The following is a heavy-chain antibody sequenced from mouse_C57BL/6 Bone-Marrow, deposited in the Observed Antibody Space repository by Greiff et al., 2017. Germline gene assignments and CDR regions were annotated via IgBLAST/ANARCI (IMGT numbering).Heavy chain of an antibody. D-gene: IGHD2-3*01. CDR1: GYTFTSYW. Sequence: QVQLKQPGTELVKPGASVKLSCKASGYTFTSYWMHWVKQRPGQGLEWIGNINPSNGGTNYNEKFKSKATLTVDKSSSTAYMQLSSLTSEDSAVXYCARDGYYVPYYYAMDYWGQGTSVTVSS. CDR2: INPSNGGT. CDR3: ARDGYYVPYYYAMDY. V-gene: IGHV1-53*01. J-gene: IGHJ4*01.